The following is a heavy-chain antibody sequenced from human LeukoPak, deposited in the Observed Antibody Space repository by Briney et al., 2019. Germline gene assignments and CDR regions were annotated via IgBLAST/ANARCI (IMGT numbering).Heavy chain of an antibody. V-gene: IGHV5-51*01. D-gene: IGHD6-19*01. Sequence: GESLKISCKVSGYSFTNNWIGWVRQMPGNGLEWMGIIYPADSDVRYSPSFQGQVTILADKSISTAYLQWSSLKASDTAMYYCARPQKYSTGWYYDYWGQGTVVTVSS. CDR1: GYSFTNNW. CDR3: ARPQKYSTGWYYDY. CDR2: IYPADSDV. J-gene: IGHJ4*02.